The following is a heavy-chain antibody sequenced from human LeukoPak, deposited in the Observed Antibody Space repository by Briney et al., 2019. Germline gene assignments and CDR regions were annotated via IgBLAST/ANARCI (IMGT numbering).Heavy chain of an antibody. CDR2: ISGNGHQT. D-gene: IGHD3-22*01. CDR3: AKDANYYDSSGFFIPFDY. V-gene: IGHV3-23*01. Sequence: GGSLRLSCPASGFAFSRFAMTWVRHLPGKGLDWVSTISGNGHQTYYGDSVKGRFSVSRDNSKNILYLQMDSLRADDSALYYCAKDANYYDSSGFFIPFDYWGQGTLVTVSS. CDR1: GFAFSRFA. J-gene: IGHJ4*02.